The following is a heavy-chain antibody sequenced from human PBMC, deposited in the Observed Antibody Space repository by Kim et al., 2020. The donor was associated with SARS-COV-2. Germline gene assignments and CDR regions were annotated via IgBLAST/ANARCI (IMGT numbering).Heavy chain of an antibody. D-gene: IGHD3-3*01. J-gene: IGHJ4*02. V-gene: IGHV3-15*01. CDR3: TGYDFWSGMIHFNY. Sequence: GGSLRLSCAVSGFTLSDAWMSWVRQVSGKGLEWVGRIKSKTDGGTTDYAAPVKGRFTISGDDSKNTLYLQMDSLKTEDTAVYYCTGYDFWSGMIHFNYWGQGSLVTVSS. CDR2: IKSKTDGGTT. CDR1: GFTLSDAW.